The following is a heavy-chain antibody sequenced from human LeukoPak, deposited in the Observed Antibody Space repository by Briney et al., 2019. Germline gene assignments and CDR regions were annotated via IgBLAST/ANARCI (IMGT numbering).Heavy chain of an antibody. Sequence: GESLKISCKGSGYSFTSYWIGWVRQMPGKGLEWMGIIYPGDSDTRYSPSFQGQVTISADKSISTAYLQWSSLKASDTAMYYCARHQGTSHSYYYGMDVWGQGTTVTVSS. CDR2: IYPGDSDT. CDR1: GYSFTSYW. V-gene: IGHV5-51*01. J-gene: IGHJ6*02. D-gene: IGHD2-2*01. CDR3: ARHQGTSHSYYYGMDV.